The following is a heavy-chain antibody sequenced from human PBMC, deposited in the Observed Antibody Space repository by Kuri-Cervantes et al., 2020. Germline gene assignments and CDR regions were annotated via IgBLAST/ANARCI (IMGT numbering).Heavy chain of an antibody. D-gene: IGHD1-26*01. CDR2: IDPNTGGT. CDR3: VRGGGRGGFDP. V-gene: IGHV1-2*02. J-gene: IGHJ5*02. CDR1: GYTFTYRY. Sequence: ASVKVSCKASGYTFTYRYLHWVRQAPGQGLEYMGWIDPNTGGTNFAQKFQGRVTMTRDTSISTVYMDLSGLRSDDTAVYYCVRGGGRGGFDPWGQGTLVTVSS.